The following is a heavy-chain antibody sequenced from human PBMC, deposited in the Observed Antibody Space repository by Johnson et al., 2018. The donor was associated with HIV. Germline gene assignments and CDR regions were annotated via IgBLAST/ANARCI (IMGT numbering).Heavy chain of an antibody. CDR2: MSYDASNT. CDR1: GFTLSTYG. V-gene: IGHV3-33*05. Sequence: QVQLVESGGGVVQPGRSLRLSCAVSGFTLSTYGMHWVRQAPGKGPEWVAVMSYDASNTYYADSVKGRFTISRDKSKKQLYLQMNGLRVEDTAVYYWAKCIWGSSLSDFFDRWGRGTTVIFSS. CDR3: AKCIWGSSLSDFFDR. D-gene: IGHD3-16*01. J-gene: IGHJ3*02.